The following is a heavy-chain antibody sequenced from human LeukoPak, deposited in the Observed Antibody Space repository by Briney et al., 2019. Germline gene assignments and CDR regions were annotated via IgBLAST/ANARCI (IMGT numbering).Heavy chain of an antibody. CDR3: ASYEGCSSTSCYRVDYYYYYMDV. V-gene: IGHV4-38-2*01. Sequence: SETLSLTCAVSGYSISSGYYWGWIRQPPGKGLEWIGSIYHSGSTYYKPSLKSRVTISVDTSKNQFSLKLSSVTAADTAVYYCASYEGCSSTSCYRVDYYYYYMDVWGKGTTVTVSS. CDR2: IYHSGST. CDR1: GYSISSGYY. J-gene: IGHJ6*03. D-gene: IGHD2-2*02.